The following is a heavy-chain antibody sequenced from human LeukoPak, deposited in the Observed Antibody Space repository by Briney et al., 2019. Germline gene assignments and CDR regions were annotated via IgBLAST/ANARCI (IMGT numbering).Heavy chain of an antibody. Sequence: ASVKVSCKASGYTFTSYDINWVRQATGQGLEWMGWMNPNSGNTGYAQKFQGRVTMTRNTSISTAYMELSSLRSEDTAVYYCARGLSSGGSWTYYYYYYGMDVWGQGTTVTVSS. D-gene: IGHD2-15*01. V-gene: IGHV1-8*01. J-gene: IGHJ6*02. CDR3: ARGLSSGGSWTYYYYYYGMDV. CDR2: MNPNSGNT. CDR1: GYTFTSYD.